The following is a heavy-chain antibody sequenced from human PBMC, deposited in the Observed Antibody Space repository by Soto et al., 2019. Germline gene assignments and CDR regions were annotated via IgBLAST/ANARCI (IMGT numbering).Heavy chain of an antibody. CDR1: GFTFGTTD. CDR3: VKNSGWFNT. J-gene: IGHJ5*02. D-gene: IGHD3-10*01. Sequence: QLLQSGGGLVQPGGSLTLSCAASGFTFGTTDMSWVRQAPGERLEGVSTIDGSGGITYYADSVKGRFTISRDNSRNTVYLQMNSLRGDDTALYYCVKNSGWFNTWGEGALVTVSS. V-gene: IGHV3-23*01. CDR2: IDGSGGIT.